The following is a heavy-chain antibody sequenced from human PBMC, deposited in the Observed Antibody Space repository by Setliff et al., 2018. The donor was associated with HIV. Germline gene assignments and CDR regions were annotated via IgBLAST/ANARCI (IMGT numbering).Heavy chain of an antibody. CDR3: ARSIGQEVLHY. J-gene: IGHJ4*02. V-gene: IGHV4-34*01. D-gene: IGHD3-10*01. Sequence: SETLSLTCAVYGGSFSGHHWSWIRQPPGKGLEWIWEINHSGSAYYSPSLKSRVTLSLDTSENQFSLRLSSVTAADTAVYYCARSIGQEVLHYWGQGTLVTVSS. CDR1: GGSFSGHH. CDR2: INHSGSA.